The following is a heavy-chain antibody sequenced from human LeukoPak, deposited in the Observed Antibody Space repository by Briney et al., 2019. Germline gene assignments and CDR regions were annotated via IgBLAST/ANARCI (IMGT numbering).Heavy chain of an antibody. CDR2: LYFSGST. Sequence: SETLSLTCTVSGDSISSYYWSWIRQPPGKGLEWIGYLYFSGSTSYNPSLKSRVTISVDTSKNQLSLKLSSVTAADTAVYYCARHWRHDYSGSYAFDYWGQGTLVTVSS. V-gene: IGHV4-59*08. CDR1: GDSISSYY. J-gene: IGHJ4*02. D-gene: IGHD2-15*01. CDR3: ARHWRHDYSGSYAFDY.